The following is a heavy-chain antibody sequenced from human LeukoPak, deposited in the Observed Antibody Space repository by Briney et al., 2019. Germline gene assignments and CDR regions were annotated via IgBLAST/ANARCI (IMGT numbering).Heavy chain of an antibody. CDR1: GFIFSSYA. CDR2: ISCSGDST. J-gene: IGHJ4*02. D-gene: IGHD6-13*01. V-gene: IGHV3-23*01. CDR3: AKTRPLDSSSWSHGDY. Sequence: SGGSLRLSCAASGFIFSSYAMSWVRQAPGKGLEWVSAISCSGDSTYYGDSVKGRFTISRDNSKNTLYLQMNSLRAEDTAVYYCAKTRPLDSSSWSHGDYWGQGTLVTVSS.